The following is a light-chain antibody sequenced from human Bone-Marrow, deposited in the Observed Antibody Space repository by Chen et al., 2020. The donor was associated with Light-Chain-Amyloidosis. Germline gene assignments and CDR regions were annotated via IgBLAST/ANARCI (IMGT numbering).Light chain of an antibody. CDR2: DVT. CDR3: STYTSSVSWV. CDR1: SNDVGGYDY. J-gene: IGLJ3*02. V-gene: IGLV2-14*03. Sequence: QSALTQPASVSGSPGQSLTISCTGTSNDVGGYDYVSWYQRHPDKAPRLMIYDVTNRPSGVSHRFSGSKSGNTASLTISGLQAEDEGDYYCSTYTSSVSWVFGGGTRVTVL.